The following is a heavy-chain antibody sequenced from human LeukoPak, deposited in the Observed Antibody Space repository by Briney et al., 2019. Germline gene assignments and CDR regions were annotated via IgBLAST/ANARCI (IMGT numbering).Heavy chain of an antibody. D-gene: IGHD1-26*01. Sequence: ASVTVSCKASGYTFTGYYMHWVRQAPGQGLEWMGWINPNSGVTNYAQKFQGRVTMTRDTSISTAYMELSRLRSDDTAVYYCARRHSVGAANDYWGQGTLVTVSS. J-gene: IGHJ4*02. CDR1: GYTFTGYY. V-gene: IGHV1-2*02. CDR2: INPNSGVT. CDR3: ARRHSVGAANDY.